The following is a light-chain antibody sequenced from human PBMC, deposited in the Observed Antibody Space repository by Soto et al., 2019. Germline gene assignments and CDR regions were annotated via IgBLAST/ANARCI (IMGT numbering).Light chain of an antibody. J-gene: IGLJ2*01. V-gene: IGLV2-23*01. CDR1: SSDVGSYNL. CDR3: CSYAGSSTSQF. CDR2: EGS. Sequence: QSALTQPASVAGSPGQSITISCTGTSSDVGSYNLVSWYQQRPCKAPKLMIYEGSKRPSGVYNRFSGSKSGNTASLTISGLQAEDVADYCCCSYAGSSTSQFFGGGTKLTVL.